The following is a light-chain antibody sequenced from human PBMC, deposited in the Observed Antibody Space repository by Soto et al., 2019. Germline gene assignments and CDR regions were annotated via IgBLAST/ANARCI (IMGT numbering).Light chain of an antibody. CDR1: SSDVGGSNY. V-gene: IGLV2-14*03. CDR2: DVY. CDR3: SSHSSSGTLEV. J-gene: IGLJ2*01. Sequence: QSVLTQPASVSGSPGQSITISCAGTSSDVGGSNYVSWYQQHPGKAPKPMIYDVYNRPSGISNRFSGSKSGNTASLTISGLQAEDEADYYCSSHSSSGTLEVFGAGTKLTVL.